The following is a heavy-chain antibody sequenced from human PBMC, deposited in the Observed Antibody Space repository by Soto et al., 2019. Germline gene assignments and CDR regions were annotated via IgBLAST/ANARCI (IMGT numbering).Heavy chain of an antibody. CDR3: ATELGENPASPFDA. CDR2: IIPLFGTA. Sequence: GASVKVSCKASGYSFTNNDVSWVRQAPGQGLEWVGGIIPLFGTASYAQKFQGRVTITADESTSTVYMELSSLRSDDTAVYFCATELGENPASPFDAWGQGTLVTSPQ. CDR1: GYSFTNND. J-gene: IGHJ4*02. D-gene: IGHD1-26*01. V-gene: IGHV1-69*13.